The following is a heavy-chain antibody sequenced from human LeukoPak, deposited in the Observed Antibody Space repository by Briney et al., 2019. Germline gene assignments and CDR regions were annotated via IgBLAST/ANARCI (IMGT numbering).Heavy chain of an antibody. Sequence: ASVKVSCKASGYTFTSYGISWVRQAPGQGLEWMRWISAYNGNTNYAQKLQGRVTMTTDTSTSTAYMELRSLRSDDTAVYYCARDNIAARYYGMDVWGQGTTVTVSS. J-gene: IGHJ6*02. D-gene: IGHD6-6*01. V-gene: IGHV1-18*01. CDR1: GYTFTSYG. CDR2: ISAYNGNT. CDR3: ARDNIAARYYGMDV.